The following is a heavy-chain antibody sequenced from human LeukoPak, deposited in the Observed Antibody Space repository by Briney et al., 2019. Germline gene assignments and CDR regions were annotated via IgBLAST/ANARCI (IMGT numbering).Heavy chain of an antibody. CDR3: AKDIGNSGYDQGAFDI. Sequence: GGSLRLSCASSGFTFDDYAMHWVRQAPGNGLEWVSLISGDGRSTYYADSVKGRFTIYRDNSKNSLYLQMNRLRTEDTALYYCAKDIGNSGYDQGAFDIWGQGTMVTVSS. D-gene: IGHD5-12*01. J-gene: IGHJ3*02. CDR1: GFTFDDYA. CDR2: ISGDGRST. V-gene: IGHV3-43*02.